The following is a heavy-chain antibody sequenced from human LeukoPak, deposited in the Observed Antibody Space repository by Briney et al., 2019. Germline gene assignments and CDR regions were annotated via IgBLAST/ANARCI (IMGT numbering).Heavy chain of an antibody. D-gene: IGHD3-22*01. CDR1: GYSFTSYW. CDR3: ARYPYDSSGYLYYFDY. Sequence: GESLKISCKGSGYSFTSYWIGWVRQMPGKGLEWMGIIYPGNSDTRYSPSFQGQVTISADESISTAYLQWSSLKASDTAMYYCARYPYDSSGYLYYFDYWGQGTLVTVSS. J-gene: IGHJ4*02. V-gene: IGHV5-51*01. CDR2: IYPGNSDT.